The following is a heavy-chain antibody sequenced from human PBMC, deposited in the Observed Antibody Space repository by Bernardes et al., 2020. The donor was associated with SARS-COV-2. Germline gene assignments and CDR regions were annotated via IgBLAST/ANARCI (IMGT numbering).Heavy chain of an antibody. J-gene: IGHJ4*02. CDR1: GFSLSNARMG. CDR2: IFSNDEK. Sequence: SGPTLVKPTETLTLTCTVSGFSLSNARMGVSWIRQPPGKALEWLAHIFSNDEKSYSTSLKSRLTISKDTSKSQVVLTMTNMDPVDTATYYCARIGWAVAGTDYIYFDYWGQGTLVTVSS. V-gene: IGHV2-26*01. CDR3: ARIGWAVAGTDYIYFDY. D-gene: IGHD6-19*01.